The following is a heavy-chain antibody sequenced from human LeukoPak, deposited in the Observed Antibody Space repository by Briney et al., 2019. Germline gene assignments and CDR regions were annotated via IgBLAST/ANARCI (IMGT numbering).Heavy chain of an antibody. CDR2: IYPSGNT. CDR1: GGSMSPYF. J-gene: IGHJ4*02. Sequence: SETLSLTCTVSGGSMSPYFWSWIRQPAGKGLEWIGRIYPSGNTNYNPSLKSRATMSVDTSKNQFSLMLSSVTAADTAVYYCARVWDTNFDYWGQGTLVTVSS. CDR3: ARVWDTNFDY. V-gene: IGHV4-4*07. D-gene: IGHD1-26*01.